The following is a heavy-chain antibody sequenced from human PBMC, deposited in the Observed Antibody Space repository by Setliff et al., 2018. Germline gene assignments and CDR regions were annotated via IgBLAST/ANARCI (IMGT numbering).Heavy chain of an antibody. D-gene: IGHD3-9*01. CDR1: GGSISSGSYY. J-gene: IGHJ3*02. V-gene: IGHV4-61*02. Sequence: SETLSLTCAVSGGSISSGSYYWSWIRQPAGKGLEWVGRLHTSGSTNYNPSLKSRVTISVDTSKNQFSLNLSSVTAADTALYFCARERLYYDDLTGFSPEAFDIWGQGTMVTVSS. CDR3: ARERLYYDDLTGFSPEAFDI. CDR2: LHTSGST.